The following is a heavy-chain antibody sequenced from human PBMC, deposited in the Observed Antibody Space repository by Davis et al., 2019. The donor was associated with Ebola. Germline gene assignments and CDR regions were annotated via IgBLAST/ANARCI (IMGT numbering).Heavy chain of an antibody. Sequence: AASVKVSCKASGYTFTSYYMHWVRQAPGQGLEWMGIINPSGGSTSYAQKLQGRVTMTRDTSTSTVYMELSSLRSEDTAVYYCARDPRIAVAGTAYFDYWGQGTLVTVSS. CDR3: ARDPRIAVAGTAYFDY. D-gene: IGHD6-19*01. V-gene: IGHV1-46*01. J-gene: IGHJ4*02. CDR1: GYTFTSYY. CDR2: INPSGGST.